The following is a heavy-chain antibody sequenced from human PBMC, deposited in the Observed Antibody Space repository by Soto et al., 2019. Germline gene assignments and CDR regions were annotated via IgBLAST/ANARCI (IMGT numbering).Heavy chain of an antibody. D-gene: IGHD6-13*01. CDR3: VKVIYSSSWFWFDP. V-gene: IGHV3-64D*08. Sequence: PGGSLRLSCSASGLTFSRYTMHWLRQTPGRGLEYVSAITHGGSTYYADSVKGRFTISRDNSKNTLYLQMNSLRAEDTAVYYCVKVIYSSSWFWFDPWGQGTLVNVPS. CDR1: GLTFSRYT. J-gene: IGHJ5*02. CDR2: ITHGGST.